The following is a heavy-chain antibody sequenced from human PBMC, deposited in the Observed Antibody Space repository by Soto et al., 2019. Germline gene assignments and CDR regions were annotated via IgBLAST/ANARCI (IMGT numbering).Heavy chain of an antibody. Sequence: GGSLRLSCAASGFTVSSNYMSWVRQAPGKGLEWVSVIYSGGSTYYADSVKGRFTISRDNSKNTLYLQMNSLRAEDTAVYYCAREVYRYSSGWYGSYWGQGTLVTVS. J-gene: IGHJ4*02. V-gene: IGHV3-66*01. CDR1: GFTVSSNY. CDR3: AREVYRYSSGWYGSY. CDR2: IYSGGST. D-gene: IGHD6-19*01.